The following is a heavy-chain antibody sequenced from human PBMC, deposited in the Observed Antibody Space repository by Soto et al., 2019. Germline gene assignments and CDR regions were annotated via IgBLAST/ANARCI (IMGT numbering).Heavy chain of an antibody. J-gene: IGHJ6*02. Sequence: ASVKVSCKASGYTFTSYGISWVRQAPGQGLEWMGWISAYNGNTNYAQKLQGRVTMTTDTSTSTAYMELRSLRSDDTAVYYCARDSSGWWIREYYYYGMDVWGQGTTVTVSS. CDR1: GYTFTSYG. CDR3: ARDSSGWWIREYYYYGMDV. V-gene: IGHV1-18*01. D-gene: IGHD6-19*01. CDR2: ISAYNGNT.